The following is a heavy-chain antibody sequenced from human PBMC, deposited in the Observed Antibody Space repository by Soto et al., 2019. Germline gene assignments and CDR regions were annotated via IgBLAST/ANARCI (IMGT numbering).Heavy chain of an antibody. CDR2: ILVGGST. CDR1: GFICSSYD. J-gene: IGHJ3*02. V-gene: IGHV3-23*01. Sequence: GGSLRLSCAASGFICSSYDMSWVRQAPGKGLEWVSTILVGGSTHYEDSVKGRFTISRDESKNTVYLQMHSLTAGDTAVYSCAKQTANSAGAFDICGQGTMVTVSS. D-gene: IGHD1-26*01. CDR3: AKQTANSAGAFDI.